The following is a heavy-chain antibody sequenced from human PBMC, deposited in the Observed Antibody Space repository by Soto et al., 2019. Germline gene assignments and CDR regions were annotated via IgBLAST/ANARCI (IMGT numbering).Heavy chain of an antibody. CDR1: GGSISSSSYY. J-gene: IGHJ5*02. CDR3: ARHYGSGSYMFSNWFDP. D-gene: IGHD3-10*01. CDR2: IYYSGST. V-gene: IGHV4-39*01. Sequence: SETLSLTCTVSGGSISSSSYYWGWIRQPPGKGLEWIGSIYYSGSTYYNPSLKSRVTISVDTSKNQFSLKLSSVTAADTAVYYCARHYGSGSYMFSNWFDPWRQGTLVTVSS.